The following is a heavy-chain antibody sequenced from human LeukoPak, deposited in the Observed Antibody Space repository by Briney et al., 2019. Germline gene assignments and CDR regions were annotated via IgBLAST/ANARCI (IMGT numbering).Heavy chain of an antibody. J-gene: IGHJ4*02. CDR2: IYYSGSS. Sequence: SETLSLTCTVSGGSISSYYWSWIRQPPGKGLEWIGYIYYSGSSNYSPSLKSRVTISVDTSKNQFSLKLTSVTAADTAVYYCARHAVRGYSYLDYWGQGTLVTVSS. D-gene: IGHD5-18*01. CDR1: GGSISSYY. CDR3: ARHAVRGYSYLDY. V-gene: IGHV4-59*08.